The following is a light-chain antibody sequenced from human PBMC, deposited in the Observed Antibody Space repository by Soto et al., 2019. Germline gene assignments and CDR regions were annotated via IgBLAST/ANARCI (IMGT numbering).Light chain of an antibody. J-gene: IGLJ1*01. V-gene: IGLV1-44*01. Sequence: QSVLTQPPSASGTPGQRVTISCSGSSSNIGSNTVNWYQQLPGTAPKLLIYSGNQRPSGVPDRFSGSKSGTSASLAIGGLQSEDEADYYCAAWDDSLNGSYVFGTGTKVTV. CDR2: SGN. CDR1: SSNIGSNT. CDR3: AAWDDSLNGSYV.